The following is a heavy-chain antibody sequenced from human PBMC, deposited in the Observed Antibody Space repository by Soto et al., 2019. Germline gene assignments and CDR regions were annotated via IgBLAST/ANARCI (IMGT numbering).Heavy chain of an antibody. V-gene: IGHV4-31*03. CDR2: ISNSGST. D-gene: IGHD1-26*01. J-gene: IGHJ3*02. Sequence: SETLSLTCTVSGDSISSGGYYWSWIRQHPGKGLEWIRYISNSGSTFYNPPLRSRVTTSVDTSKNQFSLKLSSVTAADTAVYYCARGGDTDAFDIWGQGTMVTVSS. CDR3: ARGGDTDAFDI. CDR1: GDSISSGGYY.